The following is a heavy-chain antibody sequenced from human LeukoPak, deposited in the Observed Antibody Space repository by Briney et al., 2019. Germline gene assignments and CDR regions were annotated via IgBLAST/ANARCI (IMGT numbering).Heavy chain of an antibody. CDR3: ARGGHYDYVWGSYRLSDGLAFDI. CDR1: GFTFSGSA. V-gene: IGHV3-73*01. J-gene: IGHJ3*02. CDR2: IRSKANSYAT. D-gene: IGHD3-16*02. Sequence: GGSLRLSCAASGFTFSGSAMHWVRQASGKGLEWVGRIRSKANSYATAYAASVKGRFTISRDNAKNSLYLPMNSLRAEDTAVYYCARGGHYDYVWGSYRLSDGLAFDIWGQGTMVTVSS.